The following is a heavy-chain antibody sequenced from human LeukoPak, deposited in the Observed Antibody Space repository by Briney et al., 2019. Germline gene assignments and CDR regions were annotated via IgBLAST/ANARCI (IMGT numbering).Heavy chain of an antibody. D-gene: IGHD2-15*01. CDR1: GGSISSSSYY. V-gene: IGHV4-39*07. Sequence: SETLSLTCTVSGGSISSSSYYWGWIRQPPGKGLEWIGSIYYSGSTYYNPSLKSRVTISVDTSKNQFSLKLSSVTAADTAVYYCARDLGALGGFTDYWGQGTLVTVSS. J-gene: IGHJ4*02. CDR2: IYYSGST. CDR3: ARDLGALGGFTDY.